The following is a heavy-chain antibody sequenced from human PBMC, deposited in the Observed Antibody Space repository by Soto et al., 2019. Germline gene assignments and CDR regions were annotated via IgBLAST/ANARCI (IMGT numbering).Heavy chain of an antibody. Sequence: GGSLRLSCAASGFTFSSYAMSWVRQAPGKGLEWVSAISGSGGSTYYADSVKGRFTISRDNSKNTLYLQMNSLRAEDTAVYYCAKDGSGSYYNVPPYYMDVWGKGTTVTVSS. D-gene: IGHD3-10*01. CDR2: ISGSGGST. CDR1: GFTFSSYA. CDR3: AKDGSGSYYNVPPYYMDV. V-gene: IGHV3-23*01. J-gene: IGHJ6*03.